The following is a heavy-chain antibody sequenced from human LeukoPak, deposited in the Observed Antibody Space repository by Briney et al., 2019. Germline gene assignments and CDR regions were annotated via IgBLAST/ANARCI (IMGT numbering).Heavy chain of an antibody. CDR3: ARVGYSYGDFDY. CDR2: VSSNGAKT. D-gene: IGHD5-18*01. Sequence: SGGSLRLSCAASGFTFSSYAITWVRQAPGKGLEWVSAVSSNGAKTYYADSVKGRFTISRDNYKNMVFLQMNSLRAEDTAVYYCARVGYSYGDFDYWGQGTLVTVSS. V-gene: IGHV3-23*01. CDR1: GFTFSSYA. J-gene: IGHJ4*02.